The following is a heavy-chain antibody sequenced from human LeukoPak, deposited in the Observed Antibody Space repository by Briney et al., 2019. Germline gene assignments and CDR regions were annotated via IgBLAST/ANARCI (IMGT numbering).Heavy chain of an antibody. J-gene: IGHJ5*02. CDR3: ARDGVGANTDL. CDR2: IYYSGST. V-gene: IGHV4-30-4*01. Sequence: PSQTLSLTCTVSGDSISSGDYYWRWIRQPPGKGLEWIGYIYYSGSTYYNPSLKSRLTISVDTSKNRFSLKLSSVTAADTAVYYCARDGVGANTDLWGQGTLVTVSS. CDR1: GDSISSGDYY. D-gene: IGHD1-26*01.